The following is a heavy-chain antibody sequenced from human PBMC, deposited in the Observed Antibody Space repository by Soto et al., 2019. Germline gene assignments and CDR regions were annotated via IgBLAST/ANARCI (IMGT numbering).Heavy chain of an antibody. V-gene: IGHV3-64D*08. CDR1: GFTFSTYS. CDR3: VKDGLSGYFNGGAFDI. Sequence: GGSLRLSCSASGFTFSTYSMHWVRQAPGKGLEYVSSISSDGGSTRYADSVKGRITISRDNSKSTLYLQMSSLRAEDTAVYYCVKDGLSGYFNGGAFDIWGQGTMVTVSS. D-gene: IGHD5-12*01. CDR2: ISSDGGST. J-gene: IGHJ3*02.